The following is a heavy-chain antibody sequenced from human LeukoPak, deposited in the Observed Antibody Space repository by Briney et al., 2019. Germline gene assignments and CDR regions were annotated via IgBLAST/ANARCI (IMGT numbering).Heavy chain of an antibody. V-gene: IGHV3-7*01. CDR2: IDRTGIES. Sequence: PGGSLRLSCAASGFTFTDYWMTWVRQAPGKGLEWVANIDRTGIESYYVDSVKGRFTISRGNAENSLYLQMHSLRVDGTAVYYCARVGTCELQRVFDNWGQGTLVTVSS. D-gene: IGHD1-7*01. CDR3: ARVGTCELQRVFDN. J-gene: IGHJ4*02. CDR1: GFTFTDYW.